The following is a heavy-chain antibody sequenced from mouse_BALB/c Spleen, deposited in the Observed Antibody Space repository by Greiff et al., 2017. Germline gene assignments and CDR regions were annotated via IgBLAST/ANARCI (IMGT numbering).Heavy chain of an antibody. CDR2: IYPGDGDT. CDR3: ARSFYYGYFDD. CDR1: GYTFTSYW. J-gene: IGHJ2*01. V-gene: IGHV1-87*01. D-gene: IGHD1-1*01. Sequence: QVQLKESGAELARPGASVKLSCKASGYTFTSYWMQWVKQRPGQGLEWIGAIYPGDGDTRYTQKFKGKATLTADKSSSTAYMQLSSLASEDSAVYYCARSFYYGYFDDWGQGTTLTVSS.